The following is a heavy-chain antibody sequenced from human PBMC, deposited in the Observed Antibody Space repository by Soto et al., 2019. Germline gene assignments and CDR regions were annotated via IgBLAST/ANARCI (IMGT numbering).Heavy chain of an antibody. D-gene: IGHD1-26*01. J-gene: IGHJ6*02. V-gene: IGHV4-59*11. Sequence: PXGTLSLTSTVSGGSISSHYWSWVRQAPGKGLDWIGHIYYRGSTSYNPSLRSRSTISVDTSNNQYALKLNSVTTADTAVYYCARDGREASGMDVWGQGTKVTVSS. CDR2: IYYRGST. CDR3: ARDGREASGMDV. CDR1: GGSISSHY.